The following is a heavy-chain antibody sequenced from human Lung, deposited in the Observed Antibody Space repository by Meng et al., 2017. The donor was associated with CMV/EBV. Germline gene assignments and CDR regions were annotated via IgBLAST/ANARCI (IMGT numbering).Heavy chain of an antibody. D-gene: IGHD3-3*01. CDR2: INPADSNT. V-gene: IGHV5-51*01. CDR3: VRGTLRFLEWFEGGWFDP. CDR1: GYAFTTYW. Sequence: GGSXRLSCKTSGYAFTTYWVGWVRQKPGKGLEWMGIINPADSNTRYSPSFQGQVTISADKSTSTAYLQWSSLRASDTAMYYCVRGTLRFLEWFEGGWFDPWXQGTPVTVSS. J-gene: IGHJ5*02.